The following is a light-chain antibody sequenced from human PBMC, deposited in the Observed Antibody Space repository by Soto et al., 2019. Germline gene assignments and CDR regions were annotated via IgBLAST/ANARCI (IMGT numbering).Light chain of an antibody. CDR2: EVT. Sequence: QSVLTQPASVSGSPGQSITISCTGTTSDFGFYNYVSWYQHHPGKAPKLLIYEVTNRHSGVSNRFSGSKSGNTASLTISGLQAEDEADYYCSSYTTDWTHVFGTGTKVTVL. CDR1: TSDFGFYNY. J-gene: IGLJ1*01. V-gene: IGLV2-14*01. CDR3: SSYTTDWTHV.